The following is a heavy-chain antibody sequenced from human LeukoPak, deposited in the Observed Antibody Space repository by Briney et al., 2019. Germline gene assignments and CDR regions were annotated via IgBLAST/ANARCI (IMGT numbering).Heavy chain of an antibody. CDR1: GGSISSSSYY. Sequence: PSGTLSLTCTVSGGSISSSSYYWGWIRQPPGKGLEWIGTIYYNGNTYYNPSLKSRVTISEDTSRNQFSLKLSSVTAADTAIYYCARLPSGYTSSLGVFDHWGQGTLVTASS. CDR2: IYYNGNT. D-gene: IGHD6-13*01. V-gene: IGHV4-39*01. CDR3: ARLPSGYTSSLGVFDH. J-gene: IGHJ4*02.